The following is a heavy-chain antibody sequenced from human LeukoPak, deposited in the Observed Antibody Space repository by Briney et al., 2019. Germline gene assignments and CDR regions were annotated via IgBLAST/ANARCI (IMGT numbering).Heavy chain of an antibody. J-gene: IGHJ3*02. D-gene: IGHD5-18*01. CDR1: GYSFTSYW. V-gene: IGHV5-51*01. CDR3: ARQETDLDTAMVMVAFDI. Sequence: GESLKISCKGSGYSFTSYWIGWVRQMPGKGLERMGIIYPGDSDTRYSPSFQGQVTISADKSISTAYLQWSSLKASDTAMYYCARQETDLDTAMVMVAFDIWGQGTMVTVSS. CDR2: IYPGDSDT.